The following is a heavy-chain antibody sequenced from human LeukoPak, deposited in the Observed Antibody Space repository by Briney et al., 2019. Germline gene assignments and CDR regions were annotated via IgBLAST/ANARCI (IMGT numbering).Heavy chain of an antibody. CDR2: VSASGDST. CDR1: GFTFSDYA. CDR3: AKDYPPSLGLFA. Sequence: GGSLRLSCAASGFTFSDYAMSWVRQAPGKGLELVSAVSASGDSTYSVDSVKGSYTISRDNSKTRLYLQMQRLRADDTAVYYCAKDYPPSLGLFAWGQGTLVSVSS. V-gene: IGHV3-23*01. J-gene: IGHJ5*02.